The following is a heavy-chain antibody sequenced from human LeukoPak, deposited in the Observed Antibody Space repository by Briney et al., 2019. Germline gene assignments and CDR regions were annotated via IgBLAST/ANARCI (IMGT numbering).Heavy chain of an antibody. J-gene: IGHJ1*01. CDR2: ISWNSGTI. CDR3: ARAYKDRSLAGKKEFFQH. CDR1: GFTFYNYA. V-gene: IGHV3-9*01. D-gene: IGHD6-19*01. Sequence: GGSLRLSCAASGFTFYNYAMNWVRQVPGKGLEWISLISWNSGTIGYADSVKGRFTISRDNANNFLYLQMNSLRAGDTALYYCARAYKDRSLAGKKEFFQHWGQGTLVTVSS.